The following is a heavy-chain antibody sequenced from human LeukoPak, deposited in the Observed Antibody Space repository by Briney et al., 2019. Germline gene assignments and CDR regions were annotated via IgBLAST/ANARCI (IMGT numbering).Heavy chain of an antibody. D-gene: IGHD2-2*01. V-gene: IGHV7-4-1*02. CDR3: ARDKEDCSSTSCYEDPGDY. CDR1: GYTFTSYA. CDR2: INTNTGNP. J-gene: IGHJ4*02. Sequence: ASVKGSCKASGYTFTSYAMNWVRQAPGQGLEWMGWINTNTGNPTYAQGFTGRFVFSLDTSVSTAYLQISSLKAEDTAVYYCARDKEDCSSTSCYEDPGDYWGQGTLVTVSS.